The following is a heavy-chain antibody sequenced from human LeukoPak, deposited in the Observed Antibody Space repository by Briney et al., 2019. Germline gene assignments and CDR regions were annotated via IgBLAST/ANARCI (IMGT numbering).Heavy chain of an antibody. V-gene: IGHV1-46*03. Sequence: ASVKVSCKASGYTFTSYYMHWVRQAPRQGHEWMGIINPSGGSTSYAQKFQGRVTMTRDTSTSTVYMELSSLRSEDTAVYYCATGPMVRGAKFDYWGQGTLVTVSS. D-gene: IGHD3-10*01. CDR1: GYTFTSYY. CDR2: INPSGGST. J-gene: IGHJ4*02. CDR3: ATGPMVRGAKFDY.